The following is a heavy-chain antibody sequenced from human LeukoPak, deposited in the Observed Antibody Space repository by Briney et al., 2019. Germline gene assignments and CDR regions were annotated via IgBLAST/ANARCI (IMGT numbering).Heavy chain of an antibody. V-gene: IGHV4-39*07. Sequence: SETLSLTCTVSGGSISSGNYYWGWIRQPPGKGLEWIGSISHGGSTYYNASLKSRVRISVDTSKNQFSLKLSSVTAADTAVYYCARDLGDYWSGFRSYFFDYWGQGTLVTVSS. CDR2: ISHGGST. CDR3: ARDLGDYWSGFRSYFFDY. J-gene: IGHJ4*02. D-gene: IGHD3-3*01. CDR1: GGSISSGNYY.